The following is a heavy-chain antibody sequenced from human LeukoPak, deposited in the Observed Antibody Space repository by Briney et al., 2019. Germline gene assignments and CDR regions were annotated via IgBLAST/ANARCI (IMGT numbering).Heavy chain of an antibody. V-gene: IGHV4-59*01. CDR1: GGSISSYY. Sequence: SETLSLTCTVSGGSISSYYWSWNRQPPGKGLEWIGYIYYSGSTNYNPSLKSRVTISVDTSKNQFSLKLSSVTAADTAVYYCARVFGVAHYYYYYMDVWGKGTTVTVSS. J-gene: IGHJ6*03. D-gene: IGHD3-3*01. CDR3: ARVFGVAHYYYYYMDV. CDR2: IYYSGST.